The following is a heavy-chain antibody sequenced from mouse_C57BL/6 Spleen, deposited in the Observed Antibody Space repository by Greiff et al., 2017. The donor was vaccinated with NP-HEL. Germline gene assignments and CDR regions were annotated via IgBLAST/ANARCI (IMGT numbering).Heavy chain of an antibody. CDR2: IDPSDSYT. Sequence: QVHVKQPGAELVMPGASVKLSCKASGYTFTSYWMHWVKQRPGQGLEWIGEIDPSDSYTNYNQKFKGKSTLTVDKSSSTAYMQLSSLTSEDSAVYYCARDYYYGSSWFAYWGQGTLVTVSA. CDR3: ARDYYYGSSWFAY. D-gene: IGHD1-1*01. J-gene: IGHJ3*01. V-gene: IGHV1-69*01. CDR1: GYTFTSYW.